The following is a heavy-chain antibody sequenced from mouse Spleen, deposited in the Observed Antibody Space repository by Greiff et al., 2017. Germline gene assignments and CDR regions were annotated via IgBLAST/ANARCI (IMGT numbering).Heavy chain of an antibody. CDR1: GYSITSGYY. D-gene: IGHD2-4*01. J-gene: IGHJ3*01. V-gene: IGHV3-6*02. CDR3: ARDKAVIYYDYDVD. Sequence: EVKLMESGPGLVKPSQSLSLTCSVTGYSITSGYYWKWIRQCPGNKLEWMGYISYDGSNNYNPSLKNRISITRDTSKNQFFLKLNSVTTEDTATYYCARDKAVIYYDYDVDWGQGTLVTVSA. CDR2: ISYDGSN.